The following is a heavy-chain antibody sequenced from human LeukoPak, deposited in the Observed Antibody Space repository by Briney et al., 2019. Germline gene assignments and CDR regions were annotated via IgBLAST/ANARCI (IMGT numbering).Heavy chain of an antibody. D-gene: IGHD1-7*01. Sequence: GGSLRLSYAASGFTVSSNYMSWVRQAPGKGLEWVSVIYSGGSTYYADSVKGRFTISRDNSKNTLYLQMNSLRAEDTAVYYCANLITGTSYYFDYWGQGTLVTVSS. V-gene: IGHV3-66*01. CDR1: GFTVSSNY. CDR2: IYSGGST. J-gene: IGHJ4*02. CDR3: ANLITGTSYYFDY.